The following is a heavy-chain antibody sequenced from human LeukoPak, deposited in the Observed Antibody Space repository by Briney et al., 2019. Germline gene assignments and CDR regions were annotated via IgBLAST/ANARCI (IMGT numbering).Heavy chain of an antibody. CDR1: GFTFSSYE. J-gene: IGHJ6*03. Sequence: GGSLRLSCAASGFTFSSYEMNWVRQAPGKGLEWVSHISSSGSTIYYADSVKGRFTISRDNSKNTVYVQMNSLRAEDTAVYYCAKEGYSRGYYSYYYMDVWGKGTTVTVSS. V-gene: IGHV3-48*03. CDR2: ISSSGSTI. CDR3: AKEGYSRGYYSYYYMDV. D-gene: IGHD6-13*01.